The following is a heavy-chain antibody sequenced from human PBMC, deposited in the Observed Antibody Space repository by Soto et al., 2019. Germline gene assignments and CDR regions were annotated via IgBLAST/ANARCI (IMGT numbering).Heavy chain of an antibody. CDR1: GYSFTSYW. CDR2: IDPSDSYT. D-gene: IGHD2-2*01. Sequence: EVQLVQSGAEVKKPGESLRISCKGSGYSFTSYWISWVRQMPGKGLEWMGRIDPSDSYTNYSPSFQGHVTISADKSICTAYLQWSSLKASDTAMYYCARNRDCSSTSCSPRFDPWGQGTLVTVSS. CDR3: ARNRDCSSTSCSPRFDP. V-gene: IGHV5-10-1*01. J-gene: IGHJ5*02.